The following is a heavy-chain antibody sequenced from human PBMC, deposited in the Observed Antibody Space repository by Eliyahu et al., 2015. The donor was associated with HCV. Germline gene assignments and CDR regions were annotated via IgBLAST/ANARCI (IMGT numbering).Heavy chain of an antibody. CDR2: INPNSGGT. CDR1: GYTFXGYY. J-gene: IGHJ4*02. D-gene: IGHD3-10*01. CDR3: ARAYRRGSGSYYSFDY. Sequence: QVQLVQSGAEVKKPGASVKVSCKASGYTFXGYYMXWVRQAPGQGLEWMGWINPNSGGTNYAQKFQGRVTMTRDTSISTAYMELSRLRSDDTAVYYCARAYRRGSGSYYSFDYWGQGTLVTVSS. V-gene: IGHV1-2*02.